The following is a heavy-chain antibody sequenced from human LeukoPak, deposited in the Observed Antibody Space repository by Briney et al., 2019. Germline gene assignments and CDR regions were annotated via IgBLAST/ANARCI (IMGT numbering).Heavy chain of an antibody. D-gene: IGHD2-21*01. CDR2: IYDSGSS. Sequence: PSEALSLTCTVSGGSISSYYLSWIRQPPGKGLEWIGYIYDSGSSNYNPSLKRRVTISVDTSKNQFSLKLSSVTAADTAVYYCARAYRQSHDYWGQGTLVTVSP. J-gene: IGHJ4*02. CDR3: ARAYRQSHDY. V-gene: IGHV4-59*01. CDR1: GGSISSYY.